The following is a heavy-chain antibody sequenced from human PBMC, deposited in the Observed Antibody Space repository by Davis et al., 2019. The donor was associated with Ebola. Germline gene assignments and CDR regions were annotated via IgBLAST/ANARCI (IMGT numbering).Heavy chain of an antibody. V-gene: IGHV5-51*01. CDR3: ASLRRTITGMDDAFDI. Sequence: GESLKISCKGSGYSFTAYWIGWVCQLSGKGLEWMGRFYPGDSDTRYSPSSRVQVTISADKSIRTAYLQWRGLKASDTAMYYCASLRRTITGMDDAFDIWGQGTMVTVSS. D-gene: IGHD1-20*01. CDR2: FYPGDSDT. J-gene: IGHJ3*02. CDR1: GYSFTAYW.